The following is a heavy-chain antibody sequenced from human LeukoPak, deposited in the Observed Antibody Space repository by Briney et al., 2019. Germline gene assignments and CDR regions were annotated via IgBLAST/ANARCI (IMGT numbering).Heavy chain of an antibody. V-gene: IGHV3-23*01. CDR1: GVTFSIYA. CDR2: ISGSGGST. Sequence: GGSLRLSCAASGVTFSIYAMSWVRQAPGKGLEWVSGISGSGGSTYYAHSEKGRVTISRDNSNNTLYLKMNSLRVEDTAEYYCAAQGSYCSATSCYIAAAVPLDYWGQGTLVTVSS. J-gene: IGHJ4*02. D-gene: IGHD2-2*02. CDR3: AAQGSYCSATSCYIAAAVPLDY.